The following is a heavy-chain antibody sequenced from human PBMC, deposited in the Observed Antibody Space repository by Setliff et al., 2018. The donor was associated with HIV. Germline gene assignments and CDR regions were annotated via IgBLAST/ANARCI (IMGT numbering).Heavy chain of an antibody. D-gene: IGHD1-20*01. CDR2: INFSGST. V-gene: IGHV4-31*03. CDR3: ARVVKGYNWNYFDY. Sequence: PSETLSLTCSVSAGSIRSGGYYWSWIRQPPGKGLEWIGYINFSGSTYYSPSLERRVTMSVDTSKNQFSLRVRSVTAADMAVYYCARVVKGYNWNYFDYWGQGTLVTVSS. CDR1: AGSIRSGGYY. J-gene: IGHJ4*02.